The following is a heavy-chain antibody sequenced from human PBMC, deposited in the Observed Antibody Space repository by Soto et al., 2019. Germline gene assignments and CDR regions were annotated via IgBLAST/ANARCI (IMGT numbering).Heavy chain of an antibody. J-gene: IGHJ4*02. CDR3: ARGPRTYSSSWYPDY. D-gene: IGHD6-13*01. CDR1: GFTFSSYS. Sequence: EVQPVESGGGLVQPGGSLRLSCAASGFTFSSYSMNWVRQAPGKGLEWVSYISSSSSTIYYADSVKGRFTISRDNAKNSLYLQMNSLRDDDTAVYYCARGPRTYSSSWYPDYWGQGTLVTVSS. CDR2: ISSSSSTI. V-gene: IGHV3-48*02.